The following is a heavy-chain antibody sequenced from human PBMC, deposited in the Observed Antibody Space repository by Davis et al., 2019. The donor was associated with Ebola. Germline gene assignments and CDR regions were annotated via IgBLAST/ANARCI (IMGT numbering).Heavy chain of an antibody. V-gene: IGHV1-69*13. CDR3: ARGRDSSSSNWFDP. D-gene: IGHD6-6*01. CDR2: IIPIFATA. Sequence: SVKVSCKASGGTFSSYAISWVRQAPGQGLEWMGGIIPIFATANYAQKFQGRVTITADESTSTAYMELSSLRSEDTAVYYCARGRDSSSSNWFDPWGQGTLVTVSS. J-gene: IGHJ5*02. CDR1: GGTFSSYA.